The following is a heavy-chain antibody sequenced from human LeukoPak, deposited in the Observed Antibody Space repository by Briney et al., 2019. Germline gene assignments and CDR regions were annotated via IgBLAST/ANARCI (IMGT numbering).Heavy chain of an antibody. Sequence: ASVKVSCKASGGTFSSYAISWVRQAPGQGLEWMGGIIPIFGTANYAQKFQGRVTITADESTSTAYMELSSLRSEDTAVYYCARGHLDEKDGYNYFDYWGQGTLVTVSS. CDR1: GGTFSSYA. J-gene: IGHJ4*02. CDR3: ARGHLDEKDGYNYFDY. D-gene: IGHD5-24*01. CDR2: IIPIFGTA. V-gene: IGHV1-69*13.